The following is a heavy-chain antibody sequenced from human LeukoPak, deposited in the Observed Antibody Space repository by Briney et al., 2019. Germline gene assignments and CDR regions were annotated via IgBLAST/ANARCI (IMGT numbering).Heavy chain of an antibody. V-gene: IGHV3-30*18. D-gene: IGHD4-23*01. CDR1: GFIFSNYG. CDR2: ISYDGSNK. J-gene: IGHJ4*02. CDR3: AKDLSTVVTVGSDY. Sequence: GGSLRLSCATSGFIFSNYGLHWVRQAPGKGLEWVAVISYDGSNKYYADSVKGRFTISRDNSKNTLYLQMNSLRAEDTAVYYCAKDLSTVVTVGSDYWGQGTLVTVSS.